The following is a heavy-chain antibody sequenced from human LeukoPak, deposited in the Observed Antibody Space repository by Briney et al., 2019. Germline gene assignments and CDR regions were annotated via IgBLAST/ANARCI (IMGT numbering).Heavy chain of an antibody. CDR3: ARDLYSSSWHPQPPFDY. CDR2: ISSSSSYI. CDR1: GFTFSSYS. Sequence: GGSLSLSCAASGFTFSSYSMNWVRQAPGKGLEWVSSISSSSSYIYYADSVKGRFTISRDNAKNSLYLQMNSLRAEDTAVYYCARDLYSSSWHPQPPFDYWGQGTLVTVSS. J-gene: IGHJ4*02. D-gene: IGHD6-13*01. V-gene: IGHV3-21*01.